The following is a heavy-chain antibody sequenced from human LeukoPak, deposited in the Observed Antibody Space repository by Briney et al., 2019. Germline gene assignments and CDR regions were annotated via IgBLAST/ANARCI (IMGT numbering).Heavy chain of an antibody. Sequence: KPSETLSLTCTVPGGSISSYYWSWIRQPAGKGLEWIGRIYTSGSTNYNPSLKSRVTMSVDTSKNQFSLKLSSVTAADTAVYYCARVGVATIKDAFDIWGQGTMVTVSS. CDR2: IYTSGST. V-gene: IGHV4-4*07. D-gene: IGHD5-12*01. CDR1: GGSISSYY. CDR3: ARVGVATIKDAFDI. J-gene: IGHJ3*02.